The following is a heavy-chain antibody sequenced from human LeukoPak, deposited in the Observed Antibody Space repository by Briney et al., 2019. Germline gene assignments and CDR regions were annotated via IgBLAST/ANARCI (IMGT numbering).Heavy chain of an antibody. V-gene: IGHV4-59*11. D-gene: IGHD1-26*01. CDR1: GDSISFHF. CDR3: ATLGRAAGNAFDI. CDR2: TYYGGST. J-gene: IGHJ3*02. Sequence: PSETLSLTCSVSGDSISFHFWSWIRQPPGKGLEWIGHTYYGGSTDYNPSLASRVTVSADTSNNQFSLKLSSVTAADTAVYYCATLGRAAGNAFDIWGQGTVVIVSS.